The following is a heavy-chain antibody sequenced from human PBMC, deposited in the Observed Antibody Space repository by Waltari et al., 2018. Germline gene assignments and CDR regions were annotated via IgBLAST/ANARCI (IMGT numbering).Heavy chain of an antibody. CDR2: IYYSGST. D-gene: IGHD1-26*01. Sequence: QVQLQASGPGLVKPSETLSLTCTVSGGSISSYYWSWIRQPPGKGLEWIGYIYYSGSTNDNPSLKSRVTISVDTSKNQFSQKLSSVTAADTAVYYCARRWVGATKDAFDIWGQGTMVTVSS. V-gene: IGHV4-59*08. CDR3: ARRWVGATKDAFDI. CDR1: GGSISSYY. J-gene: IGHJ3*02.